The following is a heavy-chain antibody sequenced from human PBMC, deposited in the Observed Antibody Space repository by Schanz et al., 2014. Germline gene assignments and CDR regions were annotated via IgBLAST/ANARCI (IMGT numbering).Heavy chain of an antibody. CDR2: IIPILDIT. D-gene: IGHD3-10*01. V-gene: IGHV1-69*04. J-gene: IGHJ4*02. CDR3: ARGRGFYDY. CDR1: GGTFSSFA. Sequence: QVQLVQSGAEVKKPGASVKVSCKASGGTFSSFAIFWVRQAPGQGLEWMGTIIPILDITNYAQKFQGRVSITADTSTNTAYMELSSLTSEDTAVHYCARGRGFYDYWGQGTLVTVSS.